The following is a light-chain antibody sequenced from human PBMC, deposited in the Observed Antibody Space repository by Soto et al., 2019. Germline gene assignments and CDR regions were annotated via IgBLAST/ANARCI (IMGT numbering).Light chain of an antibody. CDR1: QSVSSNY. V-gene: IGKV3-20*01. CDR3: LQYGSSPLYS. CDR2: AAS. Sequence: EVVLTQSPDTLSFSPGERATLSCRASQSVSSNYLAWYQQKPGQAPRLLIYAASTRATGIPARFSGSGSGTDFTLPISRLEPEDFAVYYCLQYGSSPLYSFGPWTKLDIK. J-gene: IGKJ2*01.